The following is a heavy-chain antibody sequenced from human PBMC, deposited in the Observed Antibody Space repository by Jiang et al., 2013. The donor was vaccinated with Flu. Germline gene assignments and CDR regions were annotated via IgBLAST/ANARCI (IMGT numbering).Heavy chain of an antibody. CDR3: ATQGGRLVPFDY. V-gene: IGHV1-24*01. Sequence: TELSMHWVRQAPGKGLEWMEVLILKMVKQSTHRSSRGRVTMTEDTSTDTAYMELSSLRSEDTAVYYCATQGGRLVPFDYWGQGTLVTVSS. D-gene: IGHD6-19*01. CDR2: LILKMVK. CDR1: TELS. J-gene: IGHJ4*02.